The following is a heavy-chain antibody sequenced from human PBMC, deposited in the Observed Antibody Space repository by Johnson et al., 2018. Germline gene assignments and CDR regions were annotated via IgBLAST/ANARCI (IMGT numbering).Heavy chain of an antibody. D-gene: IGHD3-3*01. Sequence: QVQLVQSGGGLVKPGGSLRLSCVASGITFSSYSMNWVRQAPGKGLEWVAVISYDGSNKYYADSVKGRFTISRDNSKNTLYLQMNSLRAEDTAVYYCARGNDFWSSLLSHYYYYYYMDVWGKGTTVTVSS. V-gene: IGHV3-30*03. CDR2: ISYDGSNK. CDR1: GITFSSYS. CDR3: ARGNDFWSSLLSHYYYYYYMDV. J-gene: IGHJ6*03.